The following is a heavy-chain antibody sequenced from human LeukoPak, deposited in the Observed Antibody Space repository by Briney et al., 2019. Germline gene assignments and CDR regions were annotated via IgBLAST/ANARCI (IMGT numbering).Heavy chain of an antibody. V-gene: IGHV4-59*01. CDR1: GGSISGYY. CDR3: AREGTFSSGWYVIDY. Sequence: SETLSLTCTVSGGSISGYYWSWIRQPPGKGLEWIGYIHYSGSTNYNPSLKSRVTISVDTSKNQFSLKLSSVTAADTAVYYCAREGTFSSGWYVIDYWGQGTLVTVS. D-gene: IGHD6-19*01. J-gene: IGHJ4*02. CDR2: IHYSGST.